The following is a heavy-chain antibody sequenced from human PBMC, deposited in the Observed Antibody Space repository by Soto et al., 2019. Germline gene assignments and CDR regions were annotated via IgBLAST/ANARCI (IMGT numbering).Heavy chain of an antibody. CDR1: GGSISSGGYS. D-gene: IGHD5-12*01. V-gene: IGHV4-30-2*01. Sequence: QLQLQESGSGLVKPSQTLSLTCAVSGGSISSGGYSWSWIRQPPGKGLEWIGYIYHSGSTYYNPSLKSRVTISVDRSKNQFSLKLSSVTAADTAVYYCARRRGFPYYYGMDGWGQGTTVTVSS. CDR3: ARRRGFPYYYGMDG. J-gene: IGHJ6*02. CDR2: IYHSGST.